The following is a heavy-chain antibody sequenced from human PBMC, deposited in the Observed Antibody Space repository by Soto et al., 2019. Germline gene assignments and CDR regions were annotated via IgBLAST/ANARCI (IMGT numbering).Heavy chain of an antibody. CDR3: AKVPRQYYYDSSGYSGPYFDY. V-gene: IGHV3-23*01. CDR1: GFTFSSYA. CDR2: ISGSGGST. D-gene: IGHD3-22*01. J-gene: IGHJ4*02. Sequence: GGSVRLSCAASGFTFSSYAMSWVRQAPGKGLEWVSAISGSGGSTYYADSVKGRFTISRDNSKNTLYLQMNSLRAEDTAVYYCAKVPRQYYYDSSGYSGPYFDYWGQGTLVTVSS.